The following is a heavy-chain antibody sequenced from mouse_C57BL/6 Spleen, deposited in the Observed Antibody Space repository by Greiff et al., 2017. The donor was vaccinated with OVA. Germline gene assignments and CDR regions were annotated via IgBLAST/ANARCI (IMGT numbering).Heavy chain of an antibody. J-gene: IGHJ2*01. V-gene: IGHV3-6*01. Sequence: EVKLMESGPGLVKPSQSLSLTCSVTGYSITSGYYWNWIRQFPGNKLEWMGYISYDGSNNYNPSLKNRISITRDTSKNQFFLKLNSVTTEDTATYYCARGGDDPYYFDYWGQGTTLTVSS. CDR3: ARGGDDPYYFDY. CDR2: ISYDGSN. CDR1: GYSITSGYY.